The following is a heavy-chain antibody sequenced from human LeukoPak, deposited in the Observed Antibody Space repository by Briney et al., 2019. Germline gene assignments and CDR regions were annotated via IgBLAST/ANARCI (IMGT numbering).Heavy chain of an antibody. CDR1: GYTFTSYD. D-gene: IGHD6-19*01. Sequence: GASVKVSCKASGYTFTSYDINWVRQATGQGLEWMGWINPNSGGTNYAQKFQGRVTMTRDTSISTAYMELSRLRSDDTAVYYCARAYSSGWEGFDYWGQGTLVTVSS. J-gene: IGHJ4*02. CDR3: ARAYSSGWEGFDY. CDR2: INPNSGGT. V-gene: IGHV1-2*02.